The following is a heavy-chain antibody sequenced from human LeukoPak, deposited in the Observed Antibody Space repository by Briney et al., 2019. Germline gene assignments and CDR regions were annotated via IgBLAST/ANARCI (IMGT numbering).Heavy chain of an antibody. CDR3: ARDGASMVRGVMYYYYYMDV. CDR1: GGSISSSSYY. CDR2: IYYSGST. J-gene: IGHJ6*03. V-gene: IGHV4-39*07. D-gene: IGHD3-10*01. Sequence: PSETLSLTCTVSGGSISSSSYYWGWIRQPPGKGLEWIGSIYYSGSTYYNPSLKSRVTISVDTSKNQFSLKLSSVTAADTAVYYCARDGASMVRGVMYYYYYMDVWGKGTTVTVSS.